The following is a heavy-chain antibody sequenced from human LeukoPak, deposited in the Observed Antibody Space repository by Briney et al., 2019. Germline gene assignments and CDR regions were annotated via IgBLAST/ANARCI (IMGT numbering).Heavy chain of an antibody. CDR2: IIPALNIT. D-gene: IGHD2-2*01. J-gene: IGHJ6*02. CDR1: GGTFSSSA. CDR3: GLALGYCSSTSCRYYYGMDV. Sequence: ASVKVSCKTSGGTFSSSAITWVRQAPGQGLEWMGRIIPALNITSYAQKFQGRVTITADESTSTAYMELSSLRSEDTAVYYCGLALGYCSSTSCRYYYGMDVWGQGTTVTVSS. V-gene: IGHV1-69*04.